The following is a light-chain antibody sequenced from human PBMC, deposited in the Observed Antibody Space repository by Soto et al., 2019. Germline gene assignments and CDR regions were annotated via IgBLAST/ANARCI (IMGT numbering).Light chain of an antibody. CDR2: DAS. Sequence: AIQVTQSPSSLSASVGDRVTITCRASQGISSALAWCQQKPGKAPKLLIYDASSLESGVPSRFSGSGSGTDFTLTISSLPPEDFATYYCQQFNTYPSFGGGTKVDIK. CDR1: QGISSA. CDR3: QQFNTYPS. J-gene: IGKJ4*01. V-gene: IGKV1-13*02.